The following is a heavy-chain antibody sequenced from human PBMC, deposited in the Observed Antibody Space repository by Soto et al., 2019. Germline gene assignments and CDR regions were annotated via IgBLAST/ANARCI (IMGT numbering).Heavy chain of an antibody. CDR1: GYTFTGYY. D-gene: IGHD3-3*01. J-gene: IGHJ6*02. V-gene: IGHV1-2*04. CDR3: ARMGASITIFGDYYYGMDV. Sequence: ASVNVSCKASGYTFTGYYMHWVRQAPGQGLEWMGWINPNSGGTNYAQKFQGWVTMTRDTSISTAYMELSRLRSDDTAVYYCARMGASITIFGDYYYGMDVWGQGTPVTVSS. CDR2: INPNSGGT.